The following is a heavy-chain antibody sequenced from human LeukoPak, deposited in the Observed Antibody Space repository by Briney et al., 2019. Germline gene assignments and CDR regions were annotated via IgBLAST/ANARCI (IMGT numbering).Heavy chain of an antibody. CDR1: GYTFTGYY. Sequence: ASVKVSCKASGYTFTGYYMHWVRQAPGQGLEWMGWINPNRGGTNYAQKFQGRVTMTRDTSISTAYMELSRLRSDDTAVYYCARGAYYDFWSGLPGGVWGKGTTVTVSS. CDR2: INPNRGGT. D-gene: IGHD3-3*01. J-gene: IGHJ6*04. V-gene: IGHV1-2*02. CDR3: ARGAYYDFWSGLPGGV.